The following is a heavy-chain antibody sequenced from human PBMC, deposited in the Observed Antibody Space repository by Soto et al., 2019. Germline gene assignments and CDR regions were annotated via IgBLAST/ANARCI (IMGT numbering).Heavy chain of an antibody. CDR3: AKDLVRTLVVVITYYFDY. J-gene: IGHJ4*02. CDR2: ISGSGGST. Sequence: PGGSLRLSCVASGFNFRNYGMNWVRQAPGKGLEWVSAISGSGGSTYYADSVKGRFTISRDNSKNTLYLQMNSLRAEDTAVYYCAKDLVRTLVVVITYYFDYWGQGTLVTVTS. V-gene: IGHV3-23*01. CDR1: GFNFRNYG. D-gene: IGHD3-22*01.